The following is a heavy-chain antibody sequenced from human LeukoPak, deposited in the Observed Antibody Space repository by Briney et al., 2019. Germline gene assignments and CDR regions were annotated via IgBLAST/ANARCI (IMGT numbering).Heavy chain of an antibody. D-gene: IGHD1-26*01. CDR3: MIDVPGGSYPFDY. Sequence: KSGGSLRLSGAASGFTFSSYWMSWVRQAPGKGLEWVGRIKSKRDFETIDYAAPVKGRFTISRDDSRNTLYLQMNSLKIEDTALYYCMIDVPGGSYPFDYWGQGTLVTVSS. CDR1: GFTFSSYW. CDR2: IKSKRDFETI. V-gene: IGHV3-15*01. J-gene: IGHJ4*02.